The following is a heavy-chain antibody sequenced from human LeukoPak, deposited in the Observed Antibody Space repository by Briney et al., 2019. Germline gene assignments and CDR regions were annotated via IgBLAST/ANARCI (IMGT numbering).Heavy chain of an antibody. CDR2: IKHDGSEK. V-gene: IGHV3-7*04. CDR3: ARFGYDSGLDY. Sequence: GGSLRLSCAASGFTFSSYWMSWVRQAPGKGLEWVANIKHDGSEKYYVDSVKGRFTISRDNAKNSLYLQMNSLRVEDTALYYCARFGYDSGLDYWGQGTLVTVSS. CDR1: GFTFSSYW. J-gene: IGHJ4*02. D-gene: IGHD6-19*01.